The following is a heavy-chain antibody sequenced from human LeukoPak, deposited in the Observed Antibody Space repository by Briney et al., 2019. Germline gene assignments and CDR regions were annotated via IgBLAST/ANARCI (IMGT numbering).Heavy chain of an antibody. D-gene: IGHD4-17*01. CDR1: GGTFSSYA. J-gene: IGHJ3*02. CDR3: ARSGTTVTADAFDI. Sequence: ASXKVSCKASGGTFSSYAISWVRQAPGQGLEWMGGIIPIFGTANYAQKFQGRVTITADESTSTAYMELSSLRSEDTAVYYCARSGTTVTADAFDIWGQGTMVTVSS. V-gene: IGHV1-69*13. CDR2: IIPIFGTA.